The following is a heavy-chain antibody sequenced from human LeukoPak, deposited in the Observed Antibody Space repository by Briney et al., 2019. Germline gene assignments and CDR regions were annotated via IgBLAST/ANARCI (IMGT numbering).Heavy chain of an antibody. V-gene: IGHV3-48*04. J-gene: IGHJ4*02. CDR2: ISSSSRTI. Sequence: GGSLRLSCAASGFTFSSYSMNWVRQAPGKGLEWVSYISSSSRTIYYADSVKGRFTISRDNAKNSLYLQMNSLRAEDTAVYYCARASTSSGWFYYFDYWGQGTLVTVSS. D-gene: IGHD6-19*01. CDR3: ARASTSSGWFYYFDY. CDR1: GFTFSSYS.